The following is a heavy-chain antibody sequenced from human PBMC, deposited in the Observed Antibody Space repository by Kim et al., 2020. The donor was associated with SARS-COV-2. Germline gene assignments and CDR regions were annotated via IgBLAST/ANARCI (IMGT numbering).Heavy chain of an antibody. D-gene: IGHD3-16*01. CDR2: T. V-gene: IGHV3-23*03. CDR3: AKHYGNYFDY. J-gene: IGHJ4*02. Sequence: TAYIDSVKGRFTGSRDNSKNTLYLQMNSLRAEDTAVYYCAKHYGNYFDYWGQGTLVTVSS.